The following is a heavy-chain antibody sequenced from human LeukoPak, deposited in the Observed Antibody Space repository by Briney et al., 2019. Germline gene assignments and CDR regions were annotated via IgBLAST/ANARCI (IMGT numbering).Heavy chain of an antibody. J-gene: IGHJ5*02. D-gene: IGHD6-13*01. Sequence: SETLSLTCTVSGGSIISYYWSWIRQPPGKALEWIAYIYYSGSTNYNPSLKSRVTISVDTSKNQFSLKLSSVTAADTAVYYCARCPQLAISGAWYNWFDPWGQGTLVTVSS. V-gene: IGHV4-59*01. CDR1: GGSIISYY. CDR3: ARCPQLAISGAWYNWFDP. CDR2: IYYSGST.